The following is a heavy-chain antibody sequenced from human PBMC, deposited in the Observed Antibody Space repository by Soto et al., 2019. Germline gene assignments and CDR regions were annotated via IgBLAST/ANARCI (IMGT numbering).Heavy chain of an antibody. CDR1: GGSISSSSYY. V-gene: IGHV4-39*01. D-gene: IGHD3-10*01. Sequence: SETLSLTCTVSGGSISSSSYYWGWIRQPPGKGLEWIGSIYYSGSTYYNPSLKSRVTISVDTSKNQFSLKLSSVTAADTAVYYCARITMVNYGMDVWGQGTTVTVSS. J-gene: IGHJ6*02. CDR3: ARITMVNYGMDV. CDR2: IYYSGST.